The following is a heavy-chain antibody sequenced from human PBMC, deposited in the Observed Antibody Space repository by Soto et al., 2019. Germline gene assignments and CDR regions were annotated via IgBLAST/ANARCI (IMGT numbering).Heavy chain of an antibody. V-gene: IGHV3-23*01. CDR1: GFSFSTYS. J-gene: IGHJ4*02. CDR2: LSGGGSNT. Sequence: EVQLLESGGGLVQPGGSLRLSCAASGFSFSTYSMAWVRQTPGKGVAWVSGLSGGGSNTFYADSVQGRFTISVDNSKNTVYLQMNSLSVEDTAVYYCARWDGYGDVWGQGTLVTVSS. D-gene: IGHD4-17*01. CDR3: ARWDGYGDV.